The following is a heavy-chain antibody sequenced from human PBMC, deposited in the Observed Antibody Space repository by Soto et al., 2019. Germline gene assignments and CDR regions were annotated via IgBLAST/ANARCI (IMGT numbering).Heavy chain of an antibody. CDR3: ARGGNRYSNTASGVGGFDF. CDR1: GVSISSSY. J-gene: IGHJ4*02. Sequence: SETLSLTCTVSGVSISSSYWIWIRQSPGTGLEWIGYIYYTGTTNYNPSLKRRVTISLDTAKNQFSLNVNSLTTADTAVYFCARGGNRYSNTASGVGGFDFWGQGTLVTVSS. D-gene: IGHD5-12*01. CDR2: IYYTGTT. V-gene: IGHV4-59*01.